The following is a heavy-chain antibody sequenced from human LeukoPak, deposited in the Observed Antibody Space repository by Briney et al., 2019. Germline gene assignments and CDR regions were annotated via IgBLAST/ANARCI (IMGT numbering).Heavy chain of an antibody. CDR2: IKQSERT. CDR3: AREGLKNVHNRLGY. J-gene: IGHJ4*02. D-gene: IGHD5-24*01. CDR1: GGSLSGYY. Sequence: KSSETESLTCAVYGGSLSGYYWTWIRQPPGKGLEWIGEIKQSERTNYNPTLKSRVTISIDTSKNQYSLKLTSVTAADTAVYYCAREGLKNVHNRLGYRGQGTLPTVPS. V-gene: IGHV4-34*01.